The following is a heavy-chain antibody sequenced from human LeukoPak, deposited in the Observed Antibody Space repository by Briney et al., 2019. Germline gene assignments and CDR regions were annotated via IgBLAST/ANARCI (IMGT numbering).Heavy chain of an antibody. V-gene: IGHV5-51*01. CDR2: IYPGDSDT. J-gene: IGHJ4*02. D-gene: IGHD1-26*01. CDR1: GYSFTSYW. CDR3: ARHGASWEPLPSAFDY. Sequence: GESLKISCKGSGYSFTSYWIGWVRQMPGKGLEWMGIIYPGDSDTRYSPSFQGQVTISADKSISTAYLQWSSLKASDTAMYYCARHGASWEPLPSAFDYWGQGTLVTVSS.